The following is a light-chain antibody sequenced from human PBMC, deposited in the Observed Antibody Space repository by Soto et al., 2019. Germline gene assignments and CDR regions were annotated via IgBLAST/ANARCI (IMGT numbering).Light chain of an antibody. V-gene: IGLV2-14*01. J-gene: IGLJ3*02. CDR3: SSYTTTSTLL. CDR2: EVR. Sequence: QSVLTQPASVSGSLGQSITISCTGSNRDIGAYNLVSWYQQYPDTAPKLIIYEVRNRPSGVSYRFTGSRSGNTASLTISALQADDESTFYCSSYTTTSTLLFGGGTKVTVL. CDR1: NRDIGAYNL.